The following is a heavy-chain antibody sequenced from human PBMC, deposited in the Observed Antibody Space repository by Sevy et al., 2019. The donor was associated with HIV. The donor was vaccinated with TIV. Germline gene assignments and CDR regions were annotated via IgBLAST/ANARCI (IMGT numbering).Heavy chain of an antibody. J-gene: IGHJ4*02. CDR3: AREVGARGEYDY. CDR1: GFTFSSYS. CDR2: ISSSSSYI. D-gene: IGHD1-26*01. Sequence: GGSLRLSCAASGFTFSSYSMNWVRQAPGKGLEWVSSISSSSSYIYYADSVKGRFTISRDNAKNSLYLQMNSLRAEDTAVYYCAREVGARGEYDYWGQGTLVTVSS. V-gene: IGHV3-21*01.